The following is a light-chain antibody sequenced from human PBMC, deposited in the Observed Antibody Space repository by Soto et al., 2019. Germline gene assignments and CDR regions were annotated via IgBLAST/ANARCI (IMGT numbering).Light chain of an antibody. J-gene: IGKJ4*01. CDR1: QSVAGSY. CDR3: QQYGNSPT. CDR2: GAS. Sequence: EIVLTQSPGTLSLSPGERATLSCRASQSVAGSYLAWYQQKPGQAPRLLIYGASSRATAIPDRFSGSGSGTDFTLTISRLEPEDSAVYYCQQYGNSPTFGGGTKVEIK. V-gene: IGKV3-20*01.